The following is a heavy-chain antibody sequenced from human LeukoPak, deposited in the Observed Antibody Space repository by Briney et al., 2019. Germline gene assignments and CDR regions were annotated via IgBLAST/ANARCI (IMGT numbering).Heavy chain of an antibody. D-gene: IGHD3-3*01. V-gene: IGHV3-48*02. CDR2: ISSSSSTI. CDR1: GFTFSSYS. J-gene: IGHJ6*02. CDR3: ARAYSPPNRKVLRFLEWLFQKSYYYGMDV. Sequence: GGSLRLSCAASGFTFSSYSMNLVRQAPGKGLEWVSYISSSSSTIYYADSVKGRFTISRDNAKNSLYLQMNSLRDEDTAVYYCARAYSPPNRKVLRFLEWLFQKSYYYGMDVWGQGTTVTVSS.